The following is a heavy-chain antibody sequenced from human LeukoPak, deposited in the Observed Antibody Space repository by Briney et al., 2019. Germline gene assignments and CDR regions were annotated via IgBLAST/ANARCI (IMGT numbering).Heavy chain of an antibody. CDR2: IDPSDSYT. J-gene: IGHJ4*02. Sequence: GESLRISCQGSGYIFTSYWISWVRQVPGKGLEWMGRIDPSDSYTNYSPSFQGHVTISADKSISTAYLQWSSLKASDTAMYYCARLNGYAPPTAPFDYWGQGTLVTVSS. V-gene: IGHV5-10-1*01. CDR3: ARLNGYAPPTAPFDY. D-gene: IGHD5-12*01. CDR1: GYIFTSYW.